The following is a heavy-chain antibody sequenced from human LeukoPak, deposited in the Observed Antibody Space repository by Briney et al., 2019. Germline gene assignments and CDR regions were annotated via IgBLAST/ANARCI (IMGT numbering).Heavy chain of an antibody. Sequence: GGSLRLSFAASEFTSSASWMTWVRRPPGKGLEWVDNINKDGTEQEYVDSVKGRFSIFRDNAKISVFLQMNSLRAEETAVYYCAIFAGAVPGNLLLWGKGTTVIVSA. CDR2: INKDGTEQ. D-gene: IGHD2-8*02. J-gene: IGHJ6*04. V-gene: IGHV3-7*01. CDR3: AIFAGAVPGNLLL. CDR1: EFTSSASW.